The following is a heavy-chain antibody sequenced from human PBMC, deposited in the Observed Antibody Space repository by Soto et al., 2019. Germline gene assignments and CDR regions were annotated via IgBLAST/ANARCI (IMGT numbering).Heavy chain of an antibody. D-gene: IGHD6-13*01. V-gene: IGHV2-70*11. CDR2: IDWDDDK. Sequence: SARTPGYHTQTLTQTYTFRGSPLTTSGMSVRWIRHPPGKALEWLARIDWDDDKYYSTSLKTRLTISKDTSKNQGVLTMTNMDPVDTATYYCARMPIAAAGKGYYYYVMDVWGQGTKVTVSS. J-gene: IGHJ6*01. CDR3: ARMPIAAAGKGYYYYVMDV. CDR1: GSPLTTSGMS.